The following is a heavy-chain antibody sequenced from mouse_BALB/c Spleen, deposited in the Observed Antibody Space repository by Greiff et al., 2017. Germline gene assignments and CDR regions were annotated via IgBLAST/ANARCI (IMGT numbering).Heavy chain of an antibody. CDR1: GYSITSDYA. Sequence: EVQLVESGPGLVKPSQSLSLTCTVTGYSITSDYAWNWIRQFPGNKLEWMGYISYSGSTSYNPSLKSRISITRDTSKNQFFLQLNSVTTEDTATYYCARSGHYGSYYYAMDYWGQGTSVTVSS. V-gene: IGHV3-2*02. J-gene: IGHJ4*01. CDR2: ISYSGST. D-gene: IGHD2-2*01. CDR3: ARSGHYGSYYYAMDY.